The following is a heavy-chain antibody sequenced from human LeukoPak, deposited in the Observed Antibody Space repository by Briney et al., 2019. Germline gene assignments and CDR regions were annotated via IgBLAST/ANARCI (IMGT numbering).Heavy chain of an antibody. CDR2: ISGSGGST. J-gene: IGHJ4*02. CDR1: GFTFSSYA. Sequence: PGGSLGLSCAASGFTFSSYAMSWVRQAPGKGLEWVSAISGSGGSTYYADSVKGRFTISRDNSKNTLYLQMNSLRAEDTAVYYCAKVKWGSRNFDYWGQGTLVTVSS. D-gene: IGHD2-2*01. V-gene: IGHV3-23*01. CDR3: AKVKWGSRNFDY.